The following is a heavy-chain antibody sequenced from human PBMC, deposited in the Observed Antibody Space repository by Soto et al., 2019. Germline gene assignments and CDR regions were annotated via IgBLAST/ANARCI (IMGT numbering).Heavy chain of an antibody. Sequence: PSETLSLTCAVYGGSFSGYYWSWIRQPPGKGLEWIGEINHSGSTNYNPSLASRVTISVDTSKNQFSLKLTSVTASDTAVYYCARGDCSTTSCYQGHWGRGTLVTVSS. CDR3: ARGDCSTTSCYQGH. J-gene: IGHJ1*01. D-gene: IGHD2-2*01. CDR2: INHSGST. CDR1: GGSFSGYY. V-gene: IGHV4-34*01.